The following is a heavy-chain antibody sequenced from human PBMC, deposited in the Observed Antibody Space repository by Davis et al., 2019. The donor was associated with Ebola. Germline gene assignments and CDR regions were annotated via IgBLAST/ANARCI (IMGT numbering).Heavy chain of an antibody. V-gene: IGHV3-9*01. D-gene: IGHD2-15*01. J-gene: IGHJ4*02. CDR1: GFTFDDYA. CDR3: AKDKAECSGGSCYYFDY. Sequence: GGSLRLSCAASGFTFDDYAMHWVRQAPGKCLEWVSGISWNSGSIGYADSVKGRFTISRDNAKNSLYLQMNSLRAEDPALYYCAKDKAECSGGSCYYFDYWGQGTLVTVSS. CDR2: ISWNSGSI.